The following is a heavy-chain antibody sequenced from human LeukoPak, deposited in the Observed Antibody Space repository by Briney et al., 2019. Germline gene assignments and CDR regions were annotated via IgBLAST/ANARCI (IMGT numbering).Heavy chain of an antibody. CDR2: IYHSGST. J-gene: IGHJ4*02. CDR3: ARDQGYSYGYYPYFDY. D-gene: IGHD5-18*01. Sequence: SETLSLTCTVSGYSISSGYYWGWIRQPPGKGLEWIGSIYHSGSTYYNPSLKSRVTISVDTSKNQFSLKLSSVTAADTAVYYCARDQGYSYGYYPYFDYWGQGTLVTVSS. V-gene: IGHV4-38-2*02. CDR1: GYSISSGYY.